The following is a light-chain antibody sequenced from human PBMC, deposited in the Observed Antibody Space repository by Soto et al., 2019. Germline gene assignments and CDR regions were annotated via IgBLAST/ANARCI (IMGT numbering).Light chain of an antibody. CDR3: QSYDSSLSGAV. CDR2: SDI. CDR1: SSNVGAGYD. V-gene: IGLV1-40*01. Sequence: QSVLTQPPSVSGAPGQRVTISCTGSSSNVGAGYDVHWYQQLPGTAPKLLIYSDINRPSGVPDRFSGSRSGISASLAITGLQAEDVADYYCQSYDSSLSGAVFGGGTKLTVL. J-gene: IGLJ3*02.